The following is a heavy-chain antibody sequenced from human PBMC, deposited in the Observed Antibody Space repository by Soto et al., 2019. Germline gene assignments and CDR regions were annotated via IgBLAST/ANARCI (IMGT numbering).Heavy chain of an antibody. J-gene: IGHJ6*02. Sequence: SETLSLTCTVSGGSTRSGGYYWSWVRQNPRRGLEWIGNIYYSGNTYYNPSLKSRLTISVDTSKNQFSLNLSSVTAADTAVYYCARDRLMATAGTARHYFGLDVWGQGTTVTVSS. V-gene: IGHV4-31*03. CDR2: IYYSGNT. CDR1: GGSTRSGGYY. CDR3: ARDRLMATAGTARHYFGLDV. D-gene: IGHD5-18*01.